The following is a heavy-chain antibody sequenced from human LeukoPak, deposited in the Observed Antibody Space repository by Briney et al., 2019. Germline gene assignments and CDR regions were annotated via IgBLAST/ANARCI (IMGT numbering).Heavy chain of an antibody. Sequence: TSETLSLTCTVSGASISPDYWSWIRQPPGKGLEWIGYIYHSGSTNYNPSLKSRVTISVDTSKNQFSLKLTSVTAADTAVYYCAQQQLDGWFDPWGQGTLVTVSS. D-gene: IGHD6-13*01. V-gene: IGHV4-59*08. CDR1: GASISPDY. CDR2: IYHSGST. J-gene: IGHJ5*02. CDR3: AQQQLDGWFDP.